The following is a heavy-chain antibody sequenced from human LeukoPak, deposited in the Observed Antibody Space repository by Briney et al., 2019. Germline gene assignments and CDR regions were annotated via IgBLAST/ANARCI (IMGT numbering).Heavy chain of an antibody. J-gene: IGHJ6*03. CDR1: GFTFSGSA. CDR2: IRSKANCYAT. CDR3: TREYDFWSGYRYYYYYYYMDV. Sequence: PGWSLRLSCAASGFTFSGSAMHWVPQASGKGLEWVGRIRSKANCYATAYAAPVKGRFTISRDDPKNTAYLQMNSLKTEDTAVYYGTREYDFWSGYRYYYYYYYMDVWGKWTTVTVSS. V-gene: IGHV3-73*01. D-gene: IGHD3-3*01.